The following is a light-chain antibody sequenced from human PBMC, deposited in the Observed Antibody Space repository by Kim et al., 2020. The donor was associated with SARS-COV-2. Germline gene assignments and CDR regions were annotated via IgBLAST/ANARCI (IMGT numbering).Light chain of an antibody. CDR1: NIGSKS. Sequence: APGETATITCGGNNIGSKSVHWYQQRPGQAPVVVIYHDSDRPSGIPDRVSGSNSGNTATLTISRVEVGDEADYYCQVSESSSDQVVFGGGTQLTVL. V-gene: IGLV3-21*01. CDR2: HDS. CDR3: QVSESSSDQVV. J-gene: IGLJ2*01.